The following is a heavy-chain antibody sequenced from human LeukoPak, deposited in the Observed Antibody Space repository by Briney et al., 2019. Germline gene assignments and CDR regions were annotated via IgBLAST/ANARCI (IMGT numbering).Heavy chain of an antibody. D-gene: IGHD3-16*01. V-gene: IGHV4-59*01. J-gene: IGHJ6*03. CDR3: ARDGADPYYYYMDV. CDR2: IYYAGST. Sequence: SETLSLTCTVSGGSINSYYWSWIRQPPGKGVEWIGYIYYAGSTNYNPSLKSRITISVDTSKNQFSLKLTSITAADTAVYYCARDGADPYYYYMDVWGKGTTVTISS. CDR1: GGSINSYY.